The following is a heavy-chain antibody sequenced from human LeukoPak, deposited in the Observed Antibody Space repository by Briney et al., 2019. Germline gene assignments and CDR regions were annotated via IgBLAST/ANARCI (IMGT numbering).Heavy chain of an antibody. V-gene: IGHV4-39*01. CDR2: IFYTGST. D-gene: IGHD6-19*01. CDR3: ARHSPYNSGWSLGAAFDY. Sequence: SETLSLTCTVSDDSISTTSHYWGWLRQPPGKGLEWIGSIFYTGSTYYDPSLKGRVTISVDTSTNVFSLNLTSVTATDTGVYYCARHSPYNSGWSLGAAFDYWGQGTLVTVSS. CDR1: DDSISTTSHY. J-gene: IGHJ4*02.